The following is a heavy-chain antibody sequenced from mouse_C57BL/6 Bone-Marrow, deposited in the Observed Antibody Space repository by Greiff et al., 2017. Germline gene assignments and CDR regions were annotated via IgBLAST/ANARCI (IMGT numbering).Heavy chain of an antibody. V-gene: IGHV1-81*01. CDR1: GYTFTSYG. CDR3: ARCGRQLAMDY. Sequence: QVQLQQSGAELARPGASVKLSCKASGYTFTSYGISWVKQRTGQGLEWIGEIYPRSGNTYYNEKFKGKATLTADKSSSTAYMELRSRTSEDSAVYFCARCGRQLAMDYWGQGTSVTVSS. D-gene: IGHD4-1*02. CDR2: IYPRSGNT. J-gene: IGHJ4*01.